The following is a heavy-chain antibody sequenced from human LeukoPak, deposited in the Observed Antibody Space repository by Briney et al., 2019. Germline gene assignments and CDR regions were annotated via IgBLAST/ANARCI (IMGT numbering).Heavy chain of an antibody. CDR1: GFTSRSHW. J-gene: IGHJ4*02. CDR3: ARVTDRGYSSSGWLEY. D-gene: IGHD2-2*01. Sequence: GGSLRLSCAVSGFTSRSHWMSWVRQAPGKGLEWVANIKQDGSGEYYVDSVKGRFTISRDNAKNSLYLQMNSLKAEETAVYYCARVTDRGYSSSGWLEYWGQGTLVTVSS. V-gene: IGHV3-7*01. CDR2: IKQDGSGE.